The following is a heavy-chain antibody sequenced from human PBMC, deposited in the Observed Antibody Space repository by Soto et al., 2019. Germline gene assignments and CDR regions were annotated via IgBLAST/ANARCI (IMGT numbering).Heavy chain of an antibody. V-gene: IGHV3-30-3*01. Sequence: GGSLRLSCAASGFTFSSYAMHWVRQAPGKGLEWVAVISYDGSNKYYADSVKGRFTISRDNSKNTLYLQMNSLRAEDTAVYYCASNLGYCSSTSCPLPDYWGQGTLVTVSS. CDR1: GFTFSSYA. CDR2: ISYDGSNK. D-gene: IGHD2-2*01. CDR3: ASNLGYCSSTSCPLPDY. J-gene: IGHJ4*02.